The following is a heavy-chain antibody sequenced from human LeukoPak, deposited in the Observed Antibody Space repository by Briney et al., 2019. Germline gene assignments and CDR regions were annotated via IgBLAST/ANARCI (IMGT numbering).Heavy chain of an antibody. CDR1: GYTFTSYA. D-gene: IGHD6-13*01. CDR2: INTNTGNP. CDR3: ARGRFISGRIAAAGTQHRSFDY. J-gene: IGHJ4*02. V-gene: IGHV7-4-1*02. Sequence: ASVKVSCKASGYTFTSYAMNWVRQAPGQGLEWMGWINTNTGNPTYAQGFTGRFVFSLDTSVSTAYLQISSLKAEDTAVYYCARGRFISGRIAAAGTQHRSFDYWGQGTLVTVSS.